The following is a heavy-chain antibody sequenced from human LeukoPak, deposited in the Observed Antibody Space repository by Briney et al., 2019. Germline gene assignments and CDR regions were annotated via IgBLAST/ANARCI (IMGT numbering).Heavy chain of an antibody. V-gene: IGHV1-2*02. D-gene: IGHD6-19*01. CDR3: ARWGRDSSGWFPPFDY. CDR2: INPNSGGT. CDR1: GYSFTSYW. J-gene: IGHJ4*02. Sequence: GESLKISCKGSGYSFTSYWIGWVRQAPGQGLEWMGWINPNSGGTNYAQKLQGRVTMTRDTSISTAYMELSRLRSDDTAVYYCARWGRDSSGWFPPFDYWGQGTLVTVSS.